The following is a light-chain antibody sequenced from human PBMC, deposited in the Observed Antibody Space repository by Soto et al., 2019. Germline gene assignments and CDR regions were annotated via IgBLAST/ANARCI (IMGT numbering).Light chain of an antibody. Sequence: QSALTQPASVSGSPGQSITISCTGTSSDVGGYNYVSWYQQHPGKAPKLMIYDVSNRPSGVSNRFSGSKSGNTASLTISGLQAEXEADXXCSSYTSSNLYVFGTGTKLTVL. J-gene: IGLJ1*01. V-gene: IGLV2-14*01. CDR2: DVS. CDR1: SSDVGGYNY. CDR3: SSYTSSNLYV.